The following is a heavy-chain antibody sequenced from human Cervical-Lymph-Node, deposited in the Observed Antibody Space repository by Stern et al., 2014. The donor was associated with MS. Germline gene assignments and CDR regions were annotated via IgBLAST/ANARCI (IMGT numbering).Heavy chain of an antibody. CDR3: ARGPKYSGSYFVPRPYYFDY. J-gene: IGHJ4*02. CDR1: GFTFSSYA. D-gene: IGHD1-26*01. CDR2: ISSDGTNK. V-gene: IGHV3-30*01. Sequence: VQLVESGGGVVQPGRSLRLSCAASGFTFSSYAMHWVRQAPGKGLEWVAVISSDGTNKYYADSVKGRFFISRDNSKSTVYLQLTSLGPEGTALYYCARGPKYSGSYFVPRPYYFDYWGQGTLVTVSS.